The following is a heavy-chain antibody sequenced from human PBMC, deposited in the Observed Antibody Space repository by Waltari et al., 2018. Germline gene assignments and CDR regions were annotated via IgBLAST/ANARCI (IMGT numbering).Heavy chain of an antibody. CDR3: ARLVGARDAFDI. Sequence: QVQLVQSGAEVKKPGASVKVSCKASGYTFTGYYMHWVRQAPGQGLEWMGRINPNSGGTNYAEKVQGRVTMTRDTSISTAYMELNRLRSDDTAVYYCARLVGARDAFDIWGQGTMVTVSS. CDR1: GYTFTGYY. V-gene: IGHV1-2*06. CDR2: INPNSGGT. D-gene: IGHD1-26*01. J-gene: IGHJ3*02.